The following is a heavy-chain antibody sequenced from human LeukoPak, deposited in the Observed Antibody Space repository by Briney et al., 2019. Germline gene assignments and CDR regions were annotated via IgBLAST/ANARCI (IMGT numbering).Heavy chain of an antibody. J-gene: IGHJ6*03. CDR3: ARDQSGPSGYYYYYYMDV. CDR2: IIPIFGTA. D-gene: IGHD6-25*01. Sequence: SVKVSCKASGGTFSSYAISWVRQAPGQGLEWMGGIIPIFGTANYAQKFQGRVTITTDESTSTAYMELSSLRSEDTAVYYCARDQSGPSGYYYYYYMDVWGKGTTVTVSS. CDR1: GGTFSSYA. V-gene: IGHV1-69*05.